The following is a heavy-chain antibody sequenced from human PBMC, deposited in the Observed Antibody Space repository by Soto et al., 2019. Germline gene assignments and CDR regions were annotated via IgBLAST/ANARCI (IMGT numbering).Heavy chain of an antibody. Sequence: PSETLSLTCTVSGGSISSGNYYWSWIRQPPGKGLEWIGFISYSGSTYYNASLKSRVTISVDTSKNQFSLNLSFVTVADTAVYYCATMGTPATGLYYFDYWGQRTLVTVPQ. D-gene: IGHD1-7*01. CDR1: GGSISSGNYY. CDR3: ATMGTPATGLYYFDY. CDR2: ISYSGST. V-gene: IGHV4-30-4*01. J-gene: IGHJ4*02.